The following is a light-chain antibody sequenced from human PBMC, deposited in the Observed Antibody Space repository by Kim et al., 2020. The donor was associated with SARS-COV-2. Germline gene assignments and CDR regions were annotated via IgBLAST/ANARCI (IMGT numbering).Light chain of an antibody. Sequence: PGGTVTLTCGSSTGAVTSGHYRYWFQQKPGQAPRTLIYDTNSKHSWTPARFAGALLGDKAALTLSGARPEDEADYYYLLSYSGAYVFGTGTKVTVL. V-gene: IGLV7-46*01. CDR3: LLSYSGAYV. CDR1: TGAVTSGHY. J-gene: IGLJ1*01. CDR2: DTN.